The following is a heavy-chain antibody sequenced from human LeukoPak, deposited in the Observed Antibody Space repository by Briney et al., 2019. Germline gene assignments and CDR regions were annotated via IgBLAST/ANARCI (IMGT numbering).Heavy chain of an antibody. CDR3: ARWVGGYGAYDSSGYFDY. Sequence: PSETLSLTCTVSGGSISSYYWSWIRQPPGKGLEWIGYIYYSGSTNYNPSLKSRVTISVDTSKNQFSLKLSSVTAADTAVYYWARWVGGYGAYDSSGYFDYWGQGTLVTVSS. CDR2: IYYSGST. CDR1: GGSISSYY. D-gene: IGHD3-22*01. J-gene: IGHJ4*02. V-gene: IGHV4-59*01.